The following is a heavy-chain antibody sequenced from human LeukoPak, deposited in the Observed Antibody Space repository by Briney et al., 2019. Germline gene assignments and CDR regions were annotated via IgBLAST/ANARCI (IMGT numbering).Heavy chain of an antibody. D-gene: IGHD4-17*01. CDR3: ARHMSGDYEFDY. J-gene: IGHJ4*02. CDR2: IYYSGST. CDR1: GCSISSSSNY. Sequence: SETLSLTCTVSGCSISSSSNYWGWIRQPPGKGLEWIGRIYYSGSTYYNPSIKRRVTISVDTSKNQCSLKLSSVTAADTAVYYCARHMSGDYEFDYWGQGTLVTVSS. V-gene: IGHV4-39*01.